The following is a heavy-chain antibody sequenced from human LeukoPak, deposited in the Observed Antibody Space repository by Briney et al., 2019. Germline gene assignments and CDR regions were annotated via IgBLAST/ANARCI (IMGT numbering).Heavy chain of an antibody. J-gene: IGHJ4*02. D-gene: IGHD6-13*01. V-gene: IGHV1-24*01. CDR2: FDPEDGET. Sequence: ASVKASCKVSGYTLTELSMHWVRQAPGKGLEWMGGFDPEDGETIYAQKFQGRVTMTEDTSTDTAYMELSSLRSEDTAVYYCARAGSSSWPPYFDYWSQGTLVTVSS. CDR1: GYTLTELS. CDR3: ARAGSSSWPPYFDY.